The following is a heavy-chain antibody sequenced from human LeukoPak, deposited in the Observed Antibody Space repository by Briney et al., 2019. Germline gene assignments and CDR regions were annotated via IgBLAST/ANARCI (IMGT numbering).Heavy chain of an antibody. CDR3: ARRDFASARYFFDY. Sequence: GESLKISCEGSGYRFPNYWIGWVRQMPGKALEWMGIIYPDDSDTTYSPSFRGQVTISADKSINTAYLQWSSLKASDTAIYYCARRDFASARYFFDYWGQGTLVTVSS. D-gene: IGHD3-10*01. V-gene: IGHV5-51*01. CDR1: GYRFPNYW. J-gene: IGHJ4*02. CDR2: IYPDDSDT.